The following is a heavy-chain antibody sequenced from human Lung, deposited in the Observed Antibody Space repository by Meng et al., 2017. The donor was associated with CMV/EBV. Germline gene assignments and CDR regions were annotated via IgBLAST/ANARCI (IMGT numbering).Heavy chain of an antibody. V-gene: IGHV4-59*01. J-gene: IGHJ1*01. Sequence: QVNMWEPGPALVKTPETLTLTCTVSGGSSNSIDWSWIRQPPGQGLEWLGYSYYRGNTNYNPYIKRRVSISVDTSKNLFSLNLTSVTAADAAMYNCARGSYLAVEGWCLGTLVTVSS. D-gene: IGHD2-21*01. CDR2: SYYRGNT. CDR3: ARGSYLAVEG. CDR1: GGSSNSID.